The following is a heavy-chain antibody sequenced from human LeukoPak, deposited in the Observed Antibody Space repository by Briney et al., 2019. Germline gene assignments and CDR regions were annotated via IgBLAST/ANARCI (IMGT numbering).Heavy chain of an antibody. D-gene: IGHD6-13*01. CDR3: ARIRYIAAAGLDY. J-gene: IGHJ4*02. CDR1: GYSISSGYY. Sequence: PSETLSLTCAVSGYSISSGYYWGWIRQPPGKGLEWIGSIYHSGSTYYNPSLKSRVTISVDTSKNQFSLKLSSVTAADTAVYYCARIRYIAAAGLDYWGQGILVTVSS. CDR2: IYHSGST. V-gene: IGHV4-38-2*01.